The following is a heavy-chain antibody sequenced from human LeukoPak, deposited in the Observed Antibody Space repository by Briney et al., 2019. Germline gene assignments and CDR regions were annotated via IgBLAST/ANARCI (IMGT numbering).Heavy chain of an antibody. CDR2: ISSSSSYI. Sequence: GGSLRLSCSASGFTLSSYSINWVRQAPGKGLEWVSSISSSSSYIYYADSVKGRFTISRDNAKNSLYLQMNSLRAEDTAVYYCARSNQITMVRGVIFYWGQATLVTVSS. CDR3: ARSNQITMVRGVIFY. CDR1: GFTLSSYS. D-gene: IGHD3-10*01. V-gene: IGHV3-21*01. J-gene: IGHJ4*02.